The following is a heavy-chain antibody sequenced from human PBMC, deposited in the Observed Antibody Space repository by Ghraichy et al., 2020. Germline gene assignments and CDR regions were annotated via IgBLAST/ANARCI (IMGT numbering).Heavy chain of an antibody. V-gene: IGHV3-30-3*01. CDR2: VSYDAVHK. CDR3: ARHSRVYSYGPGDY. D-gene: IGHD5-18*01. J-gene: IGHJ4*02. Sequence: GESLNISCAASGFTFRSYAMYWARQAPGKGLEWVAVVSYDAVHKYYADSVKGRFTISRDNAQNTLYLQMTSLRPEDTAVYFCARHSRVYSYGPGDYWGQGTLVTVSS. CDR1: GFTFRSYA.